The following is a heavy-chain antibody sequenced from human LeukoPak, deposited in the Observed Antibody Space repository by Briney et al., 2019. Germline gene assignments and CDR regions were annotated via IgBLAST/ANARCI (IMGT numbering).Heavy chain of an antibody. D-gene: IGHD6-19*01. CDR2: TVSRGTT. CDR3: AKCSTSAYTTGWCNWIDP. CDR1: GFTFTSDA. J-gene: IGHJ5*02. Sequence: GGSLRLSCVASGFTFTSDAMNWVRQAPGKGLEWVSSTVSRGTTQYADSVKGRFTVSRDTSKDTLYLQMNSLRADDTAVYYCAKCSTSAYTTGWCNWIDPWGQGTLVTVSS. V-gene: IGHV3-23*01.